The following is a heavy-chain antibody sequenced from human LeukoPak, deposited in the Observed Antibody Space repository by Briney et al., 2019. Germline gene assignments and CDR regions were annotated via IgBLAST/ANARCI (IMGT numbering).Heavy chain of an antibody. D-gene: IGHD6-19*01. CDR2: TVSRGTT. CDR3: AKCSTSAYTTGWCNWIDP. CDR1: GFTFTSDA. J-gene: IGHJ5*02. Sequence: GGSLRLSCVASGFTFTSDAMNWVRQAPGKGLEWVSSTVSRGTTQYADSVKGRFTVSRDTSKDTLYLQMNSLRADDTAVYYCAKCSTSAYTTGWCNWIDPWGQGTLVTVSS. V-gene: IGHV3-23*01.